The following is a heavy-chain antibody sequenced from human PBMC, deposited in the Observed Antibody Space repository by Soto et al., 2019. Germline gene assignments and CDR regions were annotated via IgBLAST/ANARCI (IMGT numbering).Heavy chain of an antibody. V-gene: IGHV1-58*01. Sequence: ASVKVSCKASGFTFTSSAVQWVRQARGQRLEWIGWIVVGSGNTNYAQKFQERVTITRDMSTSTAYMELSSLRSEDTAVYYCAAFPYGDYKYYFDYWGQGTLVTVLL. CDR1: GFTFTSSA. D-gene: IGHD4-17*01. J-gene: IGHJ4*02. CDR2: IVVGSGNT. CDR3: AAFPYGDYKYYFDY.